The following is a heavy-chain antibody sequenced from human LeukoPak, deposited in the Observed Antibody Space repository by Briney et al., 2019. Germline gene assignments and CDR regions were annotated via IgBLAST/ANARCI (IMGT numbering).Heavy chain of an antibody. CDR3: ARDPFDH. CDR2: IKQGGGEK. V-gene: IGHV3-7*01. J-gene: IGHJ5*02. CDR1: GFTLSNRW. Sequence: GGSLRLSCEASGFTLSNRWMTWVRQAPGKGLEWVATIKQGGGEKFYVDSVRGRFTISEDSAKNSLYLQMNSLRANDTAVYYCARDPFDHWGQGTLVTVSS.